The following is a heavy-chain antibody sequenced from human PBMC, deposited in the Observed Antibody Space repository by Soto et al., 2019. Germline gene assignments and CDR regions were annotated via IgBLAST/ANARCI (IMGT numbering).Heavy chain of an antibody. Sequence: EVQLLESGGGLVQPGGSLRLSCEASGITFSRYDMSWVRQAPGKGLEWVSAINGGRSFYGDSVEGRFTVSRDNSKNTLYLHMNRLRVEDTAIYYCATHAWDLWGQGTLVTVSS. CDR2: INGGRS. CDR3: ATHAWDL. D-gene: IGHD2-2*01. CDR1: GITFSRYD. V-gene: IGHV3-23*01. J-gene: IGHJ5*02.